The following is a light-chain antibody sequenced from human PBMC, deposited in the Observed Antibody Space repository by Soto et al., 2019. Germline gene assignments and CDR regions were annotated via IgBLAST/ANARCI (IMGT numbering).Light chain of an antibody. J-gene: IGKJ5*01. CDR3: QQYNNRPT. CDR2: GAS. CDR1: QSVRNN. V-gene: IGKV3-15*01. Sequence: EIMMTQSPATLSVSPGERATLSCWASQSVRNNLAWYQQKPGQAPRLLINGASTRATGVPARFSGSGSGTEFTLTISSLLPEGVAVYYCQQYNNRPTFGQGTRLEIK.